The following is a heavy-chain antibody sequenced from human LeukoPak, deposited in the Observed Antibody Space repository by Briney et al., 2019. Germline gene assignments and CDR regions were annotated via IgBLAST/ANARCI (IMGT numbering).Heavy chain of an antibody. CDR3: ARDGRATVNSPPRFVYYYYMDV. Sequence: GGSLRLSCAASGFTFSNYDMHWVRQPTGKGLEWVSGIGTAGDIYYADSVKGRFTISRDNAKNSLYLQMNSLRAEDTAVYYCARDGRATVNSPPRFVYYYYMDVWGKGTTVTVSS. CDR2: IGTAGDI. CDR1: GFTFSNYD. V-gene: IGHV3-13*01. D-gene: IGHD4-17*01. J-gene: IGHJ6*03.